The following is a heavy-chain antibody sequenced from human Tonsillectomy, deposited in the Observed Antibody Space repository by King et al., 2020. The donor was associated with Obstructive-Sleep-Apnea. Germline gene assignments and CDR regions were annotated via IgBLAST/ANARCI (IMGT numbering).Heavy chain of an antibody. Sequence: QLVQSGGGLVQPGGSLRLSCAASGFNFSTYVMSWVRQAPGKGLEWVSAISGSGRSTYYADSVRGRFTISRDNSKNTLFLQVNTLRAEDTAAYYCAKALAYDQFDYCFDYWGQGALVTVSS. CDR1: GFNFSTYV. D-gene: IGHD1-1*01. CDR2: ISGSGRST. V-gene: IGHV3-23*04. J-gene: IGHJ4*02. CDR3: AKALAYDQFDYCFDY.